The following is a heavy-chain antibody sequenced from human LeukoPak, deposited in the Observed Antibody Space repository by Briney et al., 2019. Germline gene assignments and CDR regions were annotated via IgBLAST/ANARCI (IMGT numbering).Heavy chain of an antibody. CDR3: ALGSGSYYLFDY. V-gene: IGHV4-59*01. CDR1: GGSLSGYS. Sequence: SETLSLTCAIYGGSLSGYSWTWIRQPPGKGLEWIGYIYYSGSTNYNPSLKSRVTISVDTSKNQFSLKLSSVTAADTAVYYCALGSGSYYLFDYWGQGTLVTVSS. J-gene: IGHJ4*02. CDR2: IYYSGST. D-gene: IGHD3-10*02.